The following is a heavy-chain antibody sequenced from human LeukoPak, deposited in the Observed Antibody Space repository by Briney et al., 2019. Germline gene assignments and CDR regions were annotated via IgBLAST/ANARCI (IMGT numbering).Heavy chain of an antibody. D-gene: IGHD4-17*01. Sequence: ASVKVSCKASGYTFTSYDVHWVRQATGQGLEWMGWLNPNSGNTGYSQKFQGRVTMTRNTSITTAYMELSSLRSEDTAVYYRTSYRLVGDNGDATHYWGQGTLVTVSS. V-gene: IGHV1-8*01. J-gene: IGHJ4*02. CDR2: LNPNSGNT. CDR1: GYTFTSYD. CDR3: TSYRLVGDNGDATHY.